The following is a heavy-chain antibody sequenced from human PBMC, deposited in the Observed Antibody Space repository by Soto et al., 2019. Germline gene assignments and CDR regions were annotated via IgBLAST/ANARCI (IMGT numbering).Heavy chain of an antibody. V-gene: IGHV3-30-3*01. D-gene: IGHD5-18*01. CDR2: IQHDASNI. Sequence: QVQLVESGGGVVQPGGSVRLSCAASGFAFSAFSMHWVRQAPGKGLAWVAVIQHDASNIYYANSVKGRFTISRDNSKNTLYLQMNDLTAEDTALYYCVRVGWGYSFGNGMDGWGHGTTVTVSS. CDR3: VRVGWGYSFGNGMDG. J-gene: IGHJ6*02. CDR1: GFAFSAFS.